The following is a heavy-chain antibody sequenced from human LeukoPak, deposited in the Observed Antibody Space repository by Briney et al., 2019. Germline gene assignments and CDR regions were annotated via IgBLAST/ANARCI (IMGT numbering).Heavy chain of an antibody. D-gene: IGHD6-19*01. Sequence: SGRSLRLSCAASGLTFDDYAMHWVPRAPGKGLEWVSGIIRRSRIIGYADSVKGRFTISRDNAKNSLYMQMNSLRAEDPALYYCARGAVAGTKKGAFDIWGQGTMVTVSS. V-gene: IGHV3-9*01. CDR3: ARGAVAGTKKGAFDI. CDR2: IIRRSRII. J-gene: IGHJ3*02. CDR1: GLTFDDYA.